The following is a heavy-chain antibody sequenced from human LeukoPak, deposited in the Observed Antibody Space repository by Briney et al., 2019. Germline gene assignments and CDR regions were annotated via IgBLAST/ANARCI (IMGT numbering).Heavy chain of an antibody. V-gene: IGHV4-38-2*01. CDR2: TYNTERI. D-gene: IGHD6-19*01. J-gene: IGHJ4*02. CDR1: GNVTSMGYE. CDR3: ASNTSAWSPLGETQSAPHCFDS. Sequence: SDPLSLTCGVCGNVTSMGYELDWVRQPPGKGLDWVGSTYNTERIYYNPSLNSRVTMSPAPSKSHFFLKLSSVTAADTAVYYCASNTSAWSPLGETQSAPHCFDSWGKGTLVTLSS.